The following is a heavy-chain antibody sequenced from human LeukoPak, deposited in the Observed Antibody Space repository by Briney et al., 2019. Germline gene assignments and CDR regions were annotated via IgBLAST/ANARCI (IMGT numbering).Heavy chain of an antibody. Sequence: SETLSLTCTVSGGSISSYYWSWIRQPPGKGLEWIGYIYYSGSTNYNPSLKSRVTISVDTSKNQFSLKLSSVTAADTAVYYCARDRDTTWYDAFDIWGQGTMVTVSS. V-gene: IGHV4-59*01. D-gene: IGHD1-26*01. CDR3: ARDRDTTWYDAFDI. CDR2: IYYSGST. J-gene: IGHJ3*02. CDR1: GGSISSYY.